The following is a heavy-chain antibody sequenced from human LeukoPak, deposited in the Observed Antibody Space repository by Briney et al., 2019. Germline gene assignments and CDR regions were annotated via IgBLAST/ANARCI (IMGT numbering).Heavy chain of an antibody. Sequence: SQTLSLTCAISGDSVSSNGAAWNWIRQCPSRGLEWLGRTYYRSKWYNDYAVSVRSRITVNSDTSKNQFSLQLNSVTPEDTAVYYCARGTAAAGFDSWGQGTPVTVSS. CDR1: GDSVSSNGAA. D-gene: IGHD6-13*01. V-gene: IGHV6-1*01. CDR3: ARGTAAAGFDS. CDR2: TYYRSKWYN. J-gene: IGHJ4*02.